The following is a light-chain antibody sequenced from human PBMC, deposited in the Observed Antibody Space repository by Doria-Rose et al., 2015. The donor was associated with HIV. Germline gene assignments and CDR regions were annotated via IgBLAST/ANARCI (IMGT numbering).Light chain of an antibody. Sequence: DIQVTQSPESLGMSLGERATLNCKSNQSLLYTSKNYLAWYQQKPGQPPRLLIYWASTRQSDVPARFSGSGSGTDFTLTISSLEAEDVAVYYCQQYYDSPSFGPGTTVDIK. J-gene: IGKJ3*01. V-gene: IGKV4-1*01. CDR3: QQYYDSPS. CDR1: QSLLYTSKNY. CDR2: WAS.